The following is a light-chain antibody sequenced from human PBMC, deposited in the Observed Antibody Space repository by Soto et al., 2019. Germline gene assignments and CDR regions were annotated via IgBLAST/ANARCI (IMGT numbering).Light chain of an antibody. V-gene: IGKV2-28*01. CDR3: MQALQTSPMYT. CDR1: QSLLHSNGYNY. CDR2: LGS. J-gene: IGKJ2*01. Sequence: DIVMTQSPLSLLVTPGEPASISCRSSQSLLHSNGYNYLDWYLQKPGQSPQLLIYLGSNRASGVPDRFSGSGSGTDFTLKISRVEAEDVGVYYCMQALQTSPMYTFGQGTKLEIK.